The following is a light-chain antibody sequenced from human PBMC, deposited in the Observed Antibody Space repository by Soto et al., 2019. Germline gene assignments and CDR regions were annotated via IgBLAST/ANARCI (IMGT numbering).Light chain of an antibody. V-gene: IGKV4-1*01. CDR2: WAS. CDR1: QSLLYSSNNKNY. CDR3: QQYYSAPWT. Sequence: DIVMTQSPDSLAVSLGERATINCKSSQSLLYSSNNKNYVSWYQQKPGQPPKLLNYWASTRESGVPDRFSGSGSGTDFTLTISSLQAEDVAVYYCQQYYSAPWTFDQGTKVEIK. J-gene: IGKJ1*01.